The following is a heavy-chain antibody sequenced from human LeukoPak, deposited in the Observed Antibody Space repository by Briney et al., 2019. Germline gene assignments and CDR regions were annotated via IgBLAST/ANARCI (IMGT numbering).Heavy chain of an antibody. CDR1: GYTFTSYG. D-gene: IGHD3-22*01. CDR3: ARDQAPRYHMYYYDSSGYSDAFDI. Sequence: ASVKVSCKASGYTFTSYGISWVRQAPGQGLEWMGWISAYNGNTNYAQKLQGRVTMTTDTSTSTAYMELRSLRSDDTAVYYCARDQAPRYHMYYYDSSGYSDAFDIWGQGTMVTVSS. CDR2: ISAYNGNT. J-gene: IGHJ3*02. V-gene: IGHV1-18*01.